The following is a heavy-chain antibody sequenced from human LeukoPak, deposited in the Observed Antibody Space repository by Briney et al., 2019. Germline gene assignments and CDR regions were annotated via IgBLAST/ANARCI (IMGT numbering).Heavy chain of an antibody. V-gene: IGHV3-30*02. J-gene: IGHJ6*03. Sequence: GGSLRLSCAASGFTFSSYGMHWIRQAPGKGLEWVAFIRNDGSIIYNADSVKGRFTISRDNSKNTLYLQMNSLRDEDTGVYFCAKGLRTGVGPYMGYHYYMDVWGKGATVTVSS. CDR1: GFTFSSYG. CDR3: AKGLRTGVGPYMGYHYYMDV. D-gene: IGHD3-16*01. CDR2: IRNDGSII.